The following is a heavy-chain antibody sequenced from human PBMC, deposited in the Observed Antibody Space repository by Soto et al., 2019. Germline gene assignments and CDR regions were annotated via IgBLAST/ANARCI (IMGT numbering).Heavy chain of an antibody. V-gene: IGHV4-59*01. CDR3: ARKIAEAGSWFDP. CDR1: GGSISSYY. D-gene: IGHD6-13*01. J-gene: IGHJ5*02. Sequence: LSLACTVSGGSISSYYWSWIRQPPGKGLEWIGYIYYSGSTNYNPSLKSRVTISVDTSKNQFSLKLSSVTAADTAVYYCARKIAEAGSWFDPWGQGTLVTVSS. CDR2: IYYSGST.